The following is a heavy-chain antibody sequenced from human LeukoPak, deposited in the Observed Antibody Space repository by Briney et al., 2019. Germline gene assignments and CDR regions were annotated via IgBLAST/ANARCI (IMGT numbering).Heavy chain of an antibody. D-gene: IGHD2-2*01. CDR3: ARLRGYCSSSSCYGAEDY. Sequence: PGGSLRLPCAASGFTFSSYSMNWVRQAPGKGLEWVSSICSGSNYIYYADSVKGRFTISRDNAKNSLYLQLNSLRAEDTAVYYCARLRGYCSSSSCYGAEDYWGQGTLVTVSS. J-gene: IGHJ4*02. CDR1: GFTFSSYS. V-gene: IGHV3-21*01. CDR2: ICSGSNYI.